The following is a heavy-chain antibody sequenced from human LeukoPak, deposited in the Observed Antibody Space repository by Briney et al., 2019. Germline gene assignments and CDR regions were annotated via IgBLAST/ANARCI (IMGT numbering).Heavy chain of an antibody. J-gene: IGHJ4*02. Sequence: GGSLRLSCAASGFTFSSYAMHWVRQAPGKGLEWVAVISYDGSNKYYADSVKGRFTISRDNSKNTLYLQMNSLRAEDTAVYYCARNFRDGYNNSFDYWGQGTLVTVSS. CDR3: ARNFRDGYNNSFDY. CDR1: GFTFSSYA. V-gene: IGHV3-30*04. CDR2: ISYDGSNK. D-gene: IGHD5-24*01.